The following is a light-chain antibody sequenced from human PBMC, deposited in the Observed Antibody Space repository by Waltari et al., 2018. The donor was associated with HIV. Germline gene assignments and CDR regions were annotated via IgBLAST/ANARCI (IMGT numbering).Light chain of an antibody. CDR3: SSYAGGRGGV. Sequence: QSALTPPPSASGSPGQSVTISCTGPSSDVGAYNYVSWYKQNPGKAPKLMIYEVTKRPSGVPARFSGSKSGNTASLTVSGLQAEDEADYYCSSYAGGRGGVFGTGTTVTVL. CDR1: SSDVGAYNY. J-gene: IGLJ1*01. CDR2: EVT. V-gene: IGLV2-8*01.